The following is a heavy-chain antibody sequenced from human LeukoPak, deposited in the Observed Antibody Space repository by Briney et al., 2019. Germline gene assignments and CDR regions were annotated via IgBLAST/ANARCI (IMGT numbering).Heavy chain of an antibody. Sequence: SETLSLTCTVSGGSISSYYWSWIRQPPGKGLEWIGYIFDSGRTNYNPSLASRATISVDMSKSQFSLRLSSVTAADTALYYCASQYNWNEVGFEYWGRGTLVTVSS. CDR3: ASQYNWNEVGFEY. J-gene: IGHJ4*02. CDR2: IFDSGRT. CDR1: GGSISSYY. V-gene: IGHV4-59*01. D-gene: IGHD1-1*01.